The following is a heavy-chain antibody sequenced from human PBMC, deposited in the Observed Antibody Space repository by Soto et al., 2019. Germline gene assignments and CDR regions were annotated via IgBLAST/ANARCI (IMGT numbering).Heavy chain of an antibody. V-gene: IGHV4-59*01. Sequence: PSETLSLTCTVSGGSISSYYWSWIRQPPGKGLEWIGYIYYSGSTNYNPSLKSRVTISVDTSKNQFSLKLSSVTAADTAVYYCARVTFTAMAYYYYMDVWGKGTSVTVSS. D-gene: IGHD5-18*01. CDR1: GGSISSYY. CDR3: ARVTFTAMAYYYYMDV. CDR2: IYYSGST. J-gene: IGHJ6*03.